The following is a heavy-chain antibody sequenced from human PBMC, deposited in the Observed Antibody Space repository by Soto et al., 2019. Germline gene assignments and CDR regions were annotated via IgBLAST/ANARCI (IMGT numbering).Heavy chain of an antibody. J-gene: IGHJ4*02. Sequence: EVQLVESGGYLVQPGGSLRLSCAASGFTFSRYWMTWVRQAPWKGLEWVANIKEDGIDKYYVDSVRGRFTISRDNAKNSLYLLMDSLRADDTAVYYCARRLGNCHSSFCRSLDYWGQGTLVTVSS. V-gene: IGHV3-7*05. CDR2: IKEDGIDK. CDR3: ARRLGNCHSSFCRSLDY. D-gene: IGHD2-2*01. CDR1: GFTFSRYW.